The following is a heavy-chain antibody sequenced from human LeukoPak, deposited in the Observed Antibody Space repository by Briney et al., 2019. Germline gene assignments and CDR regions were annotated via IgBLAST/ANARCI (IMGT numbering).Heavy chain of an antibody. CDR3: AGDQVIQLWLTYYFDY. Sequence: GSSVKVSCKASGYTFTGYYMHRVRQAPGQGLEWMGWINPNSGGTNYAKKFQGRVTITRDTSISTAYMELSRLRSDDTAVYYCAGDQVIQLWLTYYFDYWGQGTLATVSS. D-gene: IGHD5-18*01. CDR1: GYTFTGYY. J-gene: IGHJ4*02. CDR2: INPNSGGT. V-gene: IGHV1-2*02.